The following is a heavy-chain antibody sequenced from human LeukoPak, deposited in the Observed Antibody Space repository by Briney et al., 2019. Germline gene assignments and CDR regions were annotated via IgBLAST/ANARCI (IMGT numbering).Heavy chain of an antibody. Sequence: GGSLRLSCAASGFTVSSNYMSWVRQAPGKGLEWVSVIYSGGSTYYADSMKGRFTISRDNAKNSLFLQMNSLRAEDTAVYYCVRVDKSGLDFDYWGQGTLATVSS. V-gene: IGHV3-53*01. D-gene: IGHD3-3*01. CDR1: GFTVSSNY. J-gene: IGHJ4*02. CDR3: VRVDKSGLDFDY. CDR2: IYSGGST.